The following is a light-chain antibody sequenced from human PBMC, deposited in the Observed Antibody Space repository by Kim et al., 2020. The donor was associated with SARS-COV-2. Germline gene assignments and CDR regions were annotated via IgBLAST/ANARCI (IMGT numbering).Light chain of an antibody. CDR3: QVWDSSSDHGV. V-gene: IGLV3-21*01. J-gene: IGLJ3*02. Sequence: APGKTASSDWGGNVIGSKSEHWYQQKPGQASVVVINYDTDRTTGIPGRFTGAECGNTATLNMTRVEAGDGADYYCQVWDSSSDHGVFGGGTQLTVL. CDR1: VIGSKS. CDR2: YDT.